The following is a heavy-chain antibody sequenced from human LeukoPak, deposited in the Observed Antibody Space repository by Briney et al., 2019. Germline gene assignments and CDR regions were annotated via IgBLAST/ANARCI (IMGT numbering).Heavy chain of an antibody. CDR2: IYYSGST. V-gene: IGHV4-39*01. CDR3: ARAGYDILTGYPHDAFDI. J-gene: IGHJ3*02. D-gene: IGHD3-9*01. Sequence: SETLSLTCTVSGGSISSSSYYWGWIRQPPGKGLEWIGSIYYSGSTYYNPSLKSRVTISVDTSKNQFSLKLSSVTAADTAVYYCARAGYDILTGYPHDAFDIWGQGTMVTVSS. CDR1: GGSISSSSYY.